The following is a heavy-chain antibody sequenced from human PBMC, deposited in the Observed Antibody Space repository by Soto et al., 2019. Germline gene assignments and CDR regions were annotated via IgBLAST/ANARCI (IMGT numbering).Heavy chain of an antibody. CDR1: GYTFTSYT. V-gene: IGHV1-3*01. D-gene: IGHD6-19*01. J-gene: IGHJ4*02. CDR2: INAGNGNT. Sequence: GASVKVSCKASGYTFTSYTMHWVRQAPGQRLEWMGWINAGNGNTKYSQKFQGRVTITRDTSANTAYMELRSLRSDDTAVYYCAREAVSGRTGFDYWGQGTLVTVSS. CDR3: AREAVSGRTGFDY.